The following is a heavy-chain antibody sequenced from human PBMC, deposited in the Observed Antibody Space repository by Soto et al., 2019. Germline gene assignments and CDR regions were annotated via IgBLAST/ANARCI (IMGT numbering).Heavy chain of an antibody. J-gene: IGHJ6*02. CDR2: ISAYNGNT. Sequence: ASVKVSCKASGYTFTSYGISWVRQAPGQGLEWMGWISAYNGNTNYAQKLQGRVIMTTDTSTSTAYMELRSLRSDDTAVYYCARDKRYSYYYYGMDVWGQGTTVTVSS. V-gene: IGHV1-18*04. CDR3: ARDKRYSYYYYGMDV. CDR1: GYTFTSYG. D-gene: IGHD2-15*01.